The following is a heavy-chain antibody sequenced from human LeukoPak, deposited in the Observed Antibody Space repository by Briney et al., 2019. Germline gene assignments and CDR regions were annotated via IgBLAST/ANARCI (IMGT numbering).Heavy chain of an antibody. CDR3: ARENPSGYYNRPIDY. V-gene: IGHV4-59*01. J-gene: IGHJ4*02. CDR1: GGSFSGYY. CDR2: IYYSGSI. D-gene: IGHD3-22*01. Sequence: SETLSLTCAVYGGSFSGYYWSWIRQFPGKGLEWIGDIYYSGSIKYNPSLKSRVTMSVDTSKNQFSLKLSSVTAADTAIYYCARENPSGYYNRPIDYWGQGTLVTVSS.